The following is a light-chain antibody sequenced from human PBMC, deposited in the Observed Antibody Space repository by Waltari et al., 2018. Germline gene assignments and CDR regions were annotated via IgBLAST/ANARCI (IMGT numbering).Light chain of an antibody. Sequence: DIVLTQSPATLSLSPGDTATLSCRASKSVGSYLAWYQQKPGQPPRLLIYDASNRATGVPARFRGSGSGTEFTLTISSLEAEDFAVYYCQQRSNWTPHTFGQEARLDIK. CDR3: QQRSNWTPHT. J-gene: IGKJ2*01. V-gene: IGKV3-11*01. CDR1: KSVGSY. CDR2: DAS.